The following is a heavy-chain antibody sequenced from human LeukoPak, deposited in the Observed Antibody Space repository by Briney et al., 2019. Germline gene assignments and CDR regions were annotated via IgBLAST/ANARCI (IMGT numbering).Heavy chain of an antibody. CDR3: AKAFAFVGANFFDY. V-gene: IGHV3-33*06. D-gene: IGHD1-26*01. J-gene: IGHJ4*02. Sequence: GGSLRLSCAASGFTFSSYGMHWVRQAPGKGLEWVAVIWYDGSNKYYADSVKGRFTISRDNSKNTLYLQMNSLRAEDAAIYYCAKAFAFVGANFFDYWGQGTLVTVSS. CDR2: IWYDGSNK. CDR1: GFTFSSYG.